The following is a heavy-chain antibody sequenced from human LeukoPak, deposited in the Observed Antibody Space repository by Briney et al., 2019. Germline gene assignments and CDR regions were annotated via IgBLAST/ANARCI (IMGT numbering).Heavy chain of an antibody. Sequence: SETLSLTCTVSGGSISSYYWSWIRQPAGKGLEWIGRMYITGNTNYNPSLKSRVTMSLDTSKNHFSLKLSSVTAADTAVYYCARDSTASSPWYFDLWGRGALVTLSS. V-gene: IGHV4-4*07. CDR1: GGSISSYY. D-gene: IGHD2-21*02. CDR3: ARDSTASSPWYFDL. J-gene: IGHJ2*01. CDR2: MYITGNT.